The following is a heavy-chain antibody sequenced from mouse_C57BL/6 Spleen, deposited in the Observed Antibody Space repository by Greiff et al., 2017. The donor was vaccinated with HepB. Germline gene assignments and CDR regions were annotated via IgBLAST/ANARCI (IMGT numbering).Heavy chain of an antibody. J-gene: IGHJ3*01. CDR3: ARGYYGSSAGFAY. Sequence: VQLKESVAELVRPGASVKLSCTASGFNIKNTYMHWVKQRPEQGLEWIGRIDPANGNTKYAPKFQGKATITADPSSNTAYLQLSSLTSEDTAIYYCARGYYGSSAGFAYWGQGTLVTVSA. D-gene: IGHD1-1*01. CDR1: GFNIKNTY. V-gene: IGHV14-3*01. CDR2: IDPANGNT.